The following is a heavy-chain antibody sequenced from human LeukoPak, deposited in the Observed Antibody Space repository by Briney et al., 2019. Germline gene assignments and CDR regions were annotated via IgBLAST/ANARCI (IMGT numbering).Heavy chain of an antibody. CDR3: AKHGSGSLYYYYYMDV. D-gene: IGHD3-10*01. CDR2: ISGSGSGGIT. J-gene: IGHJ6*03. V-gene: IGHV3-23*01. CDR1: GFIFSSYG. Sequence: GGSLRLSCAASGFIFSSYGMTWVRQAPGKGLEWVSAISGSGSGGITYYADSVKGRFTISRDNSKNTLYLQMNSLRAEDTAVYYCAKHGSGSLYYYYYMDVWGKGTTVTISS.